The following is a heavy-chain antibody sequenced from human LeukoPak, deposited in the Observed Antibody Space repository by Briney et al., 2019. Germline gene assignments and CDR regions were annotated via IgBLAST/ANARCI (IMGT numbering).Heavy chain of an antibody. CDR3: ARIGSRDGYTVDY. V-gene: IGHV3-7*01. CDR1: GFTFSNYW. CDR2: IKQDGAG. J-gene: IGHJ4*02. D-gene: IGHD5-24*01. Sequence: GGSLRLSCAASGFTFSNYWMSWVRQAPAKGLEWVANIKQDGAGYYVDSVKGRFTISRDNAKNSLYLQMNSLRVEDTAVYYCARIGSRDGYTVDYWGQGTLVTVSS.